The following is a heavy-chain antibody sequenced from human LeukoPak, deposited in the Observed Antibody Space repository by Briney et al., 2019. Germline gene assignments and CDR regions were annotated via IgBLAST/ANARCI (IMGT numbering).Heavy chain of an antibody. V-gene: IGHV3-48*01. D-gene: IGHD3/OR15-3a*01. J-gene: IGHJ4*02. CDR1: GFTVSNNY. CDR2: ITSDSVTM. CDR3: ARDKDWTYLDY. Sequence: GGSLRFSCVASGFTVSNNYMSWVRQPPGQGLEWVSYITSDSVTMFYADSVKGRFTASRDNAENSMYLQMNSLRAEDTAVYYCARDKDWTYLDYWGQGTLVTVSS.